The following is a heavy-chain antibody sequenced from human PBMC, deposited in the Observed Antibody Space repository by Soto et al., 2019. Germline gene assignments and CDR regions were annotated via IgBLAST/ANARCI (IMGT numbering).Heavy chain of an antibody. CDR1: GGTFSSYA. Sequence: QVQLVQSGAEVKKPGSSVKVSCKASGGTFSSYAISWVRQAPGQGLEWMGGIIPIFGTANYAQKFQGRVTITADESTSTAYMELGSLRSEDTAVYYCARGDCSSTSCYIAWGNWFDPWGQGTLVTVSS. CDR2: IIPIFGTA. CDR3: ARGDCSSTSCYIAWGNWFDP. D-gene: IGHD2-2*02. J-gene: IGHJ5*02. V-gene: IGHV1-69*01.